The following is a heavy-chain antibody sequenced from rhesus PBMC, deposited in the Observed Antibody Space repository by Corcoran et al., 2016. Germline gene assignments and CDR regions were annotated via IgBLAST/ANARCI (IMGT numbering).Heavy chain of an antibody. CDR2: VYGSGSST. D-gene: IGHD1-44*02. J-gene: IGHJ4*01. CDR1: GGSISSSY. V-gene: IGHV4-169*02. CDR3: ASWVGANPGFDY. Sequence: QLQLQESGPGLVKPSETLSVTCAVSGGSISSSYWCWIRQAPGKGLEWIGYVYGSGSSTNYNPSLKSRVTLSVDTSKNQLSLKLSSVTAADTAVYYCASWVGANPGFDYWGQGVLVTVSS.